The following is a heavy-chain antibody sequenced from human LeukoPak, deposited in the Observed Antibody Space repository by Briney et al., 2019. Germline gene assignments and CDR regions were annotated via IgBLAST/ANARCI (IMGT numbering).Heavy chain of an antibody. CDR2: ISAYNGNT. CDR1: GGTFSSYA. Sequence: GSSVKVSCKASGGTFSSYAISWVRQAPGQGLEWMGWISAYNGNTNYAQKLQGRVTMTTDTSTSTAYMELRSLRSDDTAVYYCARDRTAYYDFWSGYSFDYWGQGTLVTVSS. D-gene: IGHD3-3*01. CDR3: ARDRTAYYDFWSGYSFDY. V-gene: IGHV1-18*01. J-gene: IGHJ4*02.